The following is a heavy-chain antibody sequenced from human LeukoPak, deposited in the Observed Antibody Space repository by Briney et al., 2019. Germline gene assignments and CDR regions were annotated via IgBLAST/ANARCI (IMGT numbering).Heavy chain of an antibody. CDR3: ARSRRAAAGIGGY. Sequence: GGSLRLSCAASGFTFSSYWMSWVRQAPGKGLEWVANIKQDGSEKYYVDSVKGRFTISRDNAKNSLYLQMNSLRAEDTAVYYCARSRRAAAGIGGYWGQGTLVTVSS. CDR2: IKQDGSEK. CDR1: GFTFSSYW. J-gene: IGHJ4*02. D-gene: IGHD6-13*01. V-gene: IGHV3-7*01.